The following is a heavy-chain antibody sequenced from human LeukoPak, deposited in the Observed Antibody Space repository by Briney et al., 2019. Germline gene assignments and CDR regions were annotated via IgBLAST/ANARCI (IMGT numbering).Heavy chain of an antibody. V-gene: IGHV4-59*01. Sequence: PSETLSLTCTVSGGSISSYYWSWIRQPPGKGLEWIGYIYYSGSTNYNPSLKSRVTISVDTSKNQFSLKLSSVTVADTAVYYCARGKYQLGGWGQGTLVTVSS. J-gene: IGHJ4*02. D-gene: IGHD2-2*01. CDR2: IYYSGST. CDR1: GGSISSYY. CDR3: ARGKYQLGG.